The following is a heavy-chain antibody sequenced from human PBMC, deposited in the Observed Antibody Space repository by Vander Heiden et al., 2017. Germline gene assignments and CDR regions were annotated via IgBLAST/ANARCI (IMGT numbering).Heavy chain of an antibody. CDR1: GGTFSSYA. CDR3: ARDREAATGYYYGMDV. V-gene: IGHV1-69*01. J-gene: IGHJ6*02. CDR2: IITIFGTE. D-gene: IGHD2-15*01. Sequence: QVPLVQSAAEVKKPGSSVKVACKASGGTFSSYALSWGRQAPGQGLEWMGGIITIFGTENYAKKFQGRVTITADESTSTAEMELSSVRSEDTAVYYCARDREAATGYYYGMDVWGQGTTVTVSS.